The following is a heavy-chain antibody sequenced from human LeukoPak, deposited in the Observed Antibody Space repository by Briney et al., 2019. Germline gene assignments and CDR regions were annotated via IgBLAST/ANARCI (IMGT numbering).Heavy chain of an antibody. J-gene: IGHJ4*02. V-gene: IGHV4-59*01. CDR3: ASNPKYSSGWYVLDY. CDR1: GGSISSYY. Sequence: SETLSLTCAVSGGSISSYYWSWIRQPPGKGLEWIGYIYHNGSTDYNPSLESRVTISADTSKNQFSLRLSSVTAADTAVYYCASNPKYSSGWYVLDYWGQGTLVTVSS. D-gene: IGHD6-19*01. CDR2: IYHNGST.